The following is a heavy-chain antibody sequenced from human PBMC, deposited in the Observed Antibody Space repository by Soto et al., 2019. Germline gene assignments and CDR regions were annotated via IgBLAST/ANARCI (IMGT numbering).Heavy chain of an antibody. V-gene: IGHV3-23*01. CDR2: ISGSGGST. D-gene: IGHD4-17*01. CDR1: GFTFSSHA. Sequence: GGSLRLSCAASGFTFSSHAMSWVRQAPGKGLEWVSAISGSGGSTYYADSVKGRFTISRDNSKNTLYLQMNSLRAEDTAVYYCAKDSAAFRGYGDYANWFDPWGQGTLVPVSS. J-gene: IGHJ5*02. CDR3: AKDSAAFRGYGDYANWFDP.